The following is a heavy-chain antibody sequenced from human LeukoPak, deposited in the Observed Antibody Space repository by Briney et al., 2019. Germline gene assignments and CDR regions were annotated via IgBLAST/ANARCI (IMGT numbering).Heavy chain of an antibody. V-gene: IGHV3-23*01. CDR3: AKGLDILTGRHFDY. Sequence: GGSLRLSCAASGFSFSSYAMSWVRQAPGKGLEWVSAISGSGGSTYNADSVKGRFTISRDNSKNTLYLQMNSLRAEDTAVYYCAKGLDILTGRHFDYWGQGTLVTVSS. J-gene: IGHJ4*02. CDR2: ISGSGGST. D-gene: IGHD3-9*01. CDR1: GFSFSSYA.